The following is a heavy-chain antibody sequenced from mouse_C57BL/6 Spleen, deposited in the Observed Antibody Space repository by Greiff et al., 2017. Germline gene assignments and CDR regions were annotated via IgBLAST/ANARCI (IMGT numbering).Heavy chain of an antibody. J-gene: IGHJ2*01. CDR2: IDPETGGT. V-gene: IGHV1-15*01. CDR1: GYTFTDYE. D-gene: IGHD1-1*01. Sequence: VQLQQSGAELVRPGASVTLSCKASGYTFTDYEMHWVKQTPVHGLEWIGAIDPETGGTAYNQKFKGKAILTADKSSSTAYMELRSLTSEDSAVYYCTREEGLLRNYFDYWGQGTTLTVSS. CDR3: TREEGLLRNYFDY.